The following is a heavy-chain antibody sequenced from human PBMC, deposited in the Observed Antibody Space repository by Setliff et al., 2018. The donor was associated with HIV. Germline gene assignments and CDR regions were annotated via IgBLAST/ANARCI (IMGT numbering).Heavy chain of an antibody. CDR2: IFTGGST. CDR3: ARGSYWEWLMYDMAV. D-gene: IGHD3-3*01. J-gene: IGHJ6*02. Sequence: SETLSLTCTVSGGSINSGSYFWSWIRQPAGKGLEWIGRIFTGGSTNYNPSLKSRVTISLDTSRNQFSLKLISVTAADTAVYYCARGSYWEWLMYDMAVWGQGTTVTVSS. CDR1: GGSINSGSYF. V-gene: IGHV4-61*02.